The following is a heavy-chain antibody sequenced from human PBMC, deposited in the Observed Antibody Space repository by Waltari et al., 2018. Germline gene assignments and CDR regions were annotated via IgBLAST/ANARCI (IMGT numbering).Heavy chain of an antibody. CDR3: ARATYYYDSSGYYPLDY. Sequence: EVQLVESGGGLVQPGGSLRLSCAASGFTFSDHYMDWVRQAPGKGLEWVGRTRNKANSDTTEYAASVKGRFTISRDDSKNSLYLQMNSLKTEDTAVYYCARATYYYDSSGYYPLDYWGQGTLVTVSS. J-gene: IGHJ4*02. V-gene: IGHV3-72*01. D-gene: IGHD3-22*01. CDR2: TRNKANSDTT. CDR1: GFTFSDHY.